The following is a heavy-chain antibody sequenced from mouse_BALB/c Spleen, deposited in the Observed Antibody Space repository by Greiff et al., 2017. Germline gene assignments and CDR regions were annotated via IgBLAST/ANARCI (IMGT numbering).Heavy chain of an antibody. CDR2: ISYSGST. CDR3: ARGPYYVYWYFDV. V-gene: IGHV3-2*02. CDR1: GYSITSDYA. J-gene: IGHJ1*01. D-gene: IGHD1-1*01. Sequence: EVKLEESGPGLVKPSQSLSLTCTVTGYSITSDYAWNWIRQFPGNKLEWMGYISYSGSTSYNPSLESRISITRDTSKNQFFLQLNSVTTEDTATYYGARGPYYVYWYFDVWGAGTTVTVSS.